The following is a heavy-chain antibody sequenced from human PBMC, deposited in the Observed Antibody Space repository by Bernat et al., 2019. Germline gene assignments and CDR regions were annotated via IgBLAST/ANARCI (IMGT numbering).Heavy chain of an antibody. CDR1: GFTFSNYG. D-gene: IGHD1-14*01. J-gene: IGHJ4*02. CDR2: IWYDGSKK. CDR3: ARYNTGCVDF. V-gene: IGHV3-33*03. Sequence: QVHLVESGGGVVQPGRSLTLSCAASGFTFSNYGMHWVRQAPGRGLEWVAVIWYDGSKKYYAESVEGRFIISRDNAKNTVYLQMNSLKAEDTAVYYCARYNTGCVDFWRPGTLVTVSS.